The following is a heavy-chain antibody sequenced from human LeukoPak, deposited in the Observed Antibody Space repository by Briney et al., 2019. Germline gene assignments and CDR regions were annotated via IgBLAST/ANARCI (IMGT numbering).Heavy chain of an antibody. CDR2: MDPNSGNT. J-gene: IGHJ4*02. CDR3: ARESTE. V-gene: IGHV1-8*03. D-gene: IGHD1-14*01. CDR1: GYTFTSYD. Sequence: ASVKVSCKASGYTFTSYDINWVRQATGQGLEWMGWMDPNSGNTGYAQKFQGRVTITADESTSTAYMELRSLRSEDTAVYDCARESTEWGQGTLVTVSS.